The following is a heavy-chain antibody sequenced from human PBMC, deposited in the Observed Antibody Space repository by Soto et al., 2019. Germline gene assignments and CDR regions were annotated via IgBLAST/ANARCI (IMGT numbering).Heavy chain of an antibody. Sequence: QVQLQESGPGLVKPSETLSLTCNVSGDSINGYYWSWIRQPPGKGLEWIGSIYSSGSTKYSPSLRSRVSMSIDTPKSQFSLKLRSVTAADTAIYYCARARYYGAKNDFWGQGTLVTVSS. D-gene: IGHD3-16*01. CDR1: GDSINGYY. V-gene: IGHV4-4*07. J-gene: IGHJ4*02. CDR3: ARARYYGAKNDF. CDR2: IYSSGST.